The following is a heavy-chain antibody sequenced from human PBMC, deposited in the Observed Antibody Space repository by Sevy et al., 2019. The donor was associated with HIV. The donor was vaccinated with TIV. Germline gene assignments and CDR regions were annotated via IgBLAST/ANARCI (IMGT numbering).Heavy chain of an antibody. D-gene: IGHD2-2*01. CDR1: GFTFSSYS. Sequence: GGSLRLSCAASGFTFSSYSMNWVRQAPGTGLEWVSSISGSSNYIYYADSMKGRFTISRDNAKNSLYLQMNSLRAEDTAVYYCARRDCTITSCHRGDAFDIWGQRTMVTVSS. J-gene: IGHJ3*02. CDR2: ISGSSNYI. CDR3: ARRDCTITSCHRGDAFDI. V-gene: IGHV3-21*01.